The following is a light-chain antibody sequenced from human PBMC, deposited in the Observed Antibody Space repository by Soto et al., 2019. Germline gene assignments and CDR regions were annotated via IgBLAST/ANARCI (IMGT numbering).Light chain of an antibody. CDR1: ALPKQY. V-gene: IGLV3-25*03. CDR3: QSADSSGVV. J-gene: IGLJ3*02. Sequence: SYELTQPPAVAVSPGQTARITCSGDALPKQYAYWYQQKPGQAPVLVIYKDSERPSGIPERFSGSSSGTTVTLTISGVQAGDEADYYCQSADSSGVVFGGGTKLTVL. CDR2: KDS.